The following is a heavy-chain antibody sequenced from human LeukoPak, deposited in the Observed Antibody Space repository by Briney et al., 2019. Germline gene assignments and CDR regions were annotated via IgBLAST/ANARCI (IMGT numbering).Heavy chain of an antibody. J-gene: IGHJ5*02. D-gene: IGHD2-21*01. V-gene: IGHV4-38-2*01. CDR2: IYHSGST. CDR3: ARCADCGGDCYSDWFDP. Sequence: SETLSLTCAVSGYPISSGYYWDWIRPPPGKGLEWIGSIYHSGSTYYNPSLKSRVTISVDTSKNQFSLKLSSVTAADTAVYYCARCADCGGDCYSDWFDPWGQGTLVTVSS. CDR1: GYPISSGYY.